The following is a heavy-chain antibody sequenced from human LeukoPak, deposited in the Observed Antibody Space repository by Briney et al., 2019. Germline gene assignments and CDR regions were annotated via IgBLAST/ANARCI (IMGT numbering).Heavy chain of an antibody. Sequence: PSETLSLTCTVSGGSISSYYWSWIRQPAGKGLEWIGRIYTSGSTNYNPSLKSRVTMSVDTSKNQFSLKLSSVTAADTAVYYCARGNTYYDYVWGSYRYTGTAFDIWGQGTMVTVSS. V-gene: IGHV4-4*07. D-gene: IGHD3-16*02. CDR2: IYTSGST. CDR1: GGSISSYY. CDR3: ARGNTYYDYVWGSYRYTGTAFDI. J-gene: IGHJ3*02.